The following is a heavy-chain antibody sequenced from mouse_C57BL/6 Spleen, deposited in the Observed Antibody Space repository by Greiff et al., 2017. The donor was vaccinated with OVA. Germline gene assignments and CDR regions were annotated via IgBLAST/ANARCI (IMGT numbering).Heavy chain of an antibody. CDR1: GYTFTSYW. J-gene: IGHJ3*01. D-gene: IGHD2-2*01. CDR3: ARSRGMVKGFAY. V-gene: IGHV1-61*01. CDR2: IYPSDSET. Sequence: QVQLQQPGAELVRPGSSVKLSCKASGYTFTSYWMDWVKQRPGQGLEWIGNIYPSDSETHYNQKFKDKATLTVDKSSSTAYMQLSSLTSEDSAVYYCARSRGMVKGFAYWGQGTLVTVSA.